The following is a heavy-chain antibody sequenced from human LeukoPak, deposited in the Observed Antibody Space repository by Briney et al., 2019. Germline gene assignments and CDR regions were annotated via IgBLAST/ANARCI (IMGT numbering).Heavy chain of an antibody. CDR2: IYPGDSDT. CDR3: ARIVVPAAMWYYFDY. J-gene: IGHJ4*02. CDR1: GYSFTSYW. V-gene: IGHV5-51*01. Sequence: GESLKISCKGSGYSFTSYWIVWVRQMPGKGLEWMGIIYPGDSDTRYSPSFQGQVTISADKSISTAYLQWSSLKASDTAMYYCARIVVPAAMWYYFDYWGQGTLVTVSS. D-gene: IGHD2-2*01.